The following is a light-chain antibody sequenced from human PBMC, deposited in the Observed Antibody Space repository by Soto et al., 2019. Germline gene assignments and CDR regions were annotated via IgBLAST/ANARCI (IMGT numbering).Light chain of an antibody. J-gene: IGKJ2*01. CDR2: GAS. V-gene: IGKV3-15*01. CDR1: QSVSSN. CDR3: QQYNNWPYT. Sequence: EIVMTQSPATLSVSPGERATLSCRASQSVSSNLAWYQQKPGQAPRLLIYGASTRATGIPARFSGSRSGTEFTLTISSPQSEDFAVYYCQQYNNWPYTFGQGTNLEIK.